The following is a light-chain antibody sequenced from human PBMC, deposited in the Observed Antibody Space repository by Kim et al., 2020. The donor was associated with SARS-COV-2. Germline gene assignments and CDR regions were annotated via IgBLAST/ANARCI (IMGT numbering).Light chain of an antibody. J-gene: IGLJ3*02. CDR3: NSRDSSGNHWV. CDR1: GLRRYY. V-gene: IGLV3-19*01. Sequence: SSELTQDPAVSVTLGQTVSITCQGDGLRRYYASWYQQKPGQAPILVFSGKNNRPSGIPDRFSGSKSGNTASLTITGARAEDEADYYCNSRDSSGNHWVFG. CDR2: GKN.